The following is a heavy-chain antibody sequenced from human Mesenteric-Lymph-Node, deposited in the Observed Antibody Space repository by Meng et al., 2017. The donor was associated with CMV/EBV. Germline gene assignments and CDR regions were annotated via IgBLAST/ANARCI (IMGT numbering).Heavy chain of an antibody. Sequence: GSLRLSCTVSGGSISSSSYYWGWIRQPPGKGLEWIGSIYYSGSTYYNPSLKSRVTISVDTSKNQFSLKLSSVTAADTAVYYCARGDRRITMVRGVITLSYWGQGTLVTVSS. V-gene: IGHV4-39*07. CDR2: IYYSGST. J-gene: IGHJ4*02. D-gene: IGHD3-10*01. CDR1: GGSISSSSYY. CDR3: ARGDRRITMVRGVITLSY.